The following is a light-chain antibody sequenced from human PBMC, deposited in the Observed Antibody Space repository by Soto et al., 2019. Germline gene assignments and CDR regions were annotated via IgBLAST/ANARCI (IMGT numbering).Light chain of an antibody. Sequence: QSVLTQPASVSGSPGQSITISCTGTSSDVGGYNYVSWYQQQSGKAPKLMIHEVSNRPSGVSSRFPGSKSGNTASLTISGLQAEDEADYYCSSYTSSRAYVFGIGTKATVL. J-gene: IGLJ1*01. CDR2: EVS. CDR1: SSDVGGYNY. CDR3: SSYTSSRAYV. V-gene: IGLV2-14*01.